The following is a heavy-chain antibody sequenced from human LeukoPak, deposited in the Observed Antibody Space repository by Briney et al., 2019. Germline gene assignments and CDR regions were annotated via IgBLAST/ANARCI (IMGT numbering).Heavy chain of an antibody. CDR2: IKQDGSEK. Sequence: PGGSVRLSCAASGFIFRSYWMISVRQAPGKGRVWVANIKQDGSEKYYVDSVKGRFTIHRDNAKHSLYLQMNSLRAEDTAVYYCARDSSSWYDHAFDIWGQGTLVTVSS. CDR1: GFIFRSYW. J-gene: IGHJ3*02. V-gene: IGHV3-7*01. D-gene: IGHD6-13*01. CDR3: ARDSSSWYDHAFDI.